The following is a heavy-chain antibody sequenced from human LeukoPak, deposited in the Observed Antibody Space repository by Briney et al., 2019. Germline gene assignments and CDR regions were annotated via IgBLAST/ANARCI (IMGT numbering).Heavy chain of an antibody. Sequence: PSETLSLTCAVSGGSISSSNWWSWVRQPPGKGLEWIGEIYHSGSTYYDPSLKSRVTISVDTSKNQFSLKLSSVTAADTAVYYCARESSGLMITFGGVIVKGAHFDYWGQGTLVTVSS. V-gene: IGHV4-4*02. CDR3: ARESSGLMITFGGVIVKGAHFDY. D-gene: IGHD3-16*02. CDR2: IYHSGST. CDR1: GGSISSSNW. J-gene: IGHJ4*02.